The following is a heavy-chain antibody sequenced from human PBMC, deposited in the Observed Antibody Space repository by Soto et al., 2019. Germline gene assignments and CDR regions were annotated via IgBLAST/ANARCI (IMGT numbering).Heavy chain of an antibody. CDR1: GYTFTGYY. Sequence: ASVKVSCKASGYTFTGYYMHWVRQAPGQGLDWMGWINPNSGGTNYAQKFQGRVTMTRDTSISTAYMELSRLRSDDTAVYYCARVAPYSSSYFDYWGQGTLVTVSS. CDR3: ARVAPYSSSYFDY. D-gene: IGHD6-6*01. J-gene: IGHJ4*02. V-gene: IGHV1-2*02. CDR2: INPNSGGT.